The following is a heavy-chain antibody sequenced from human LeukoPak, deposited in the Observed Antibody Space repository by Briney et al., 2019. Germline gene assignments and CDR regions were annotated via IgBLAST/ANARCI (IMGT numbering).Heavy chain of an antibody. D-gene: IGHD3-22*01. CDR3: ARSRSYYYDSTGYNLDY. Sequence: GGSLRLSRAASGFTFSIYEMNWVRQAPGKGLEWVSYSSSSGSTIYYADSVKGRFTISRDNAKNSLYLQMNSLRAEDTAVYYCARSRSYYYDSTGYNLDYWGQGTLVTVSS. J-gene: IGHJ4*02. CDR2: SSSSGSTI. V-gene: IGHV3-48*03. CDR1: GFTFSIYE.